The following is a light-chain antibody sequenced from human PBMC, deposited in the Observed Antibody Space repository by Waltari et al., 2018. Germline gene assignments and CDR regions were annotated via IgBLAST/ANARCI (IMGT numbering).Light chain of an antibody. J-gene: IGKJ5*01. CDR3: QQTNSFPIT. Sequence: DIQMTQSPSSVSASVGDSVTITCRASQGISNSLAWYQLKPGKAPKNLIYLASSLQSGVPSRFSGSGSGTDFTLTISSLQPKDFATYFCQQTNSFPITFGQGTRLEIK. CDR2: LAS. CDR1: QGISNS. V-gene: IGKV1D-12*01.